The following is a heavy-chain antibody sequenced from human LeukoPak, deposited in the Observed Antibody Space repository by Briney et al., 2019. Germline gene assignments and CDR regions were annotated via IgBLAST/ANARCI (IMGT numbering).Heavy chain of an antibody. V-gene: IGHV3-33*01. D-gene: IGHD3-10*01. CDR2: IWSDGSNK. J-gene: IGHJ4*02. CDR3: VRASGSFDC. CDR1: GFTFSDYG. Sequence: PGGSLRLSCAASGFTFSDYGIHWVRRAPGKGLEWVAVIWSDGSNKYYAASVKGRFTISRDNSRKTLYLQMNSLRVEDTAVYYCVRASGSFDCWGQGTLVTVSS.